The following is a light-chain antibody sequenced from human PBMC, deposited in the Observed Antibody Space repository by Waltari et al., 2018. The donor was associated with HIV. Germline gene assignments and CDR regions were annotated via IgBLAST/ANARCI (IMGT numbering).Light chain of an antibody. CDR2: DVS. CDR1: SRDVGGYNY. Sequence: QSALTQPASVSGSPGQSITISCPGTSRDVGGYNYVSWYQHHPGKAPKLMIYDVSNRPSGVSNRFSGSKSGNTASLTISGLQAEDEADYYCNSYTTSSTLHVVFGGGTKLTVL. J-gene: IGLJ2*01. CDR3: NSYTTSSTLHVV. V-gene: IGLV2-14*03.